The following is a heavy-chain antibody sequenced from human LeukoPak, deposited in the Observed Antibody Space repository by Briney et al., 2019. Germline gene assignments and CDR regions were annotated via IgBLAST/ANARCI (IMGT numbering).Heavy chain of an antibody. D-gene: IGHD5-24*01. CDR1: GGSFSGYY. J-gene: IGHJ4*02. V-gene: IGHV4-59*01. CDR2: IYYSGST. Sequence: NTSETLSLTCAVYGGSFSGYYWSWIRQPPGKGLEWIGYIYYSGSTNYNPSLKSRVTISVDTSKNQFSLKLSSVTAADTAVYYCARARDNYFDYWGQGTLVTVPS. CDR3: ARARDNYFDY.